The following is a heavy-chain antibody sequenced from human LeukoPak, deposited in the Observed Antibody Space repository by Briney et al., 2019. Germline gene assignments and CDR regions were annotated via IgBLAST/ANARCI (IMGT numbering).Heavy chain of an antibody. Sequence: PSETLSLTGAVYGGSFSDYFWGWIRQPPGKGLEWIGEINHSGRTYYNPSLKSRVTISVDTSKNQFSLNLSSVTAADTAVYYCARDVVVVPAAIHYGMGVWGQGTTVTVSS. CDR2: INHSGRT. V-gene: IGHV4-34*01. J-gene: IGHJ6*02. CDR3: ARDVVVVPAAIHYGMGV. CDR1: GGSFSDYF. D-gene: IGHD2-2*01.